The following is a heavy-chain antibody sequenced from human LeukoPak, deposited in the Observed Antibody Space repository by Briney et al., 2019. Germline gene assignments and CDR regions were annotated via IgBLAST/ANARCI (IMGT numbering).Heavy chain of an antibody. J-gene: IGHJ4*02. CDR3: ARDQAWIQLWFFDY. D-gene: IGHD5-18*01. V-gene: IGHV3-30*04. CDR1: GCTFSSYA. Sequence: GGSLRLSCAASGCTFSSYAKHWVRQAPGKGLEWVAVISYDGSNKYYADSVKGRFTISRDNSKNTLYLQMNSLRAEDTAMYYCARDQAWIQLWFFDYWGQGTLVTVSS. CDR2: ISYDGSNK.